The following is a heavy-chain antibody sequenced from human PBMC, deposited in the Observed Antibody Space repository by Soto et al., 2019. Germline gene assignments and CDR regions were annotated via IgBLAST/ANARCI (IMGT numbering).Heavy chain of an antibody. CDR1: GYTFTSYD. CDR3: ARGGNIVATEVVYYYFMDV. Sequence: GASVKVSCKASGYTFTSYDINWVRQATGQGLEGMGWMNPNSGNTGYAQKFQGRVAMTSNTSITTAYMDLSSLRSEDTAVYYCARGGNIVATEVVYYYFMDVWGKGTTVTVSS. V-gene: IGHV1-8*01. D-gene: IGHD5-12*01. CDR2: MNPNSGNT. J-gene: IGHJ6*03.